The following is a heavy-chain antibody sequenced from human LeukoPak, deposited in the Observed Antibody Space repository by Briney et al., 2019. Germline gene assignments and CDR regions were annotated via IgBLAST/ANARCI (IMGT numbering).Heavy chain of an antibody. CDR1: GFTFSSYG. J-gene: IGHJ6*02. D-gene: IGHD4-17*01. CDR3: AKDLGGDYGDGYYYYYGMDV. V-gene: IGHV3-30*18. Sequence: GGSLRLSCAASGFTFSSYGMHWVRQAPGKGLEWVAVISYDGSNKYYADSVKGRFTISRDNSKNTLYLQMNSLRAEDTAVYYCAKDLGGDYGDGYYYYYGMDVWGQGTTVTVSS. CDR2: ISYDGSNK.